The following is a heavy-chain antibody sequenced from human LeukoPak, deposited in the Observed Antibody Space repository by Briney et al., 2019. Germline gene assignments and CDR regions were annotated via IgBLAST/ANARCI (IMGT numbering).Heavy chain of an antibody. CDR3: GRPSADGLERAHIDC. Sequence: GESLKISCQASGYDFSTYWIAWVRQMAGKGLESMGTIYPADSDTRYSPSFQGQVTISADKSISTAYLQWSGLKASDTAIYYCGRPSADGLERAHIDCWGQGTLVTVSS. CDR2: IYPADSDT. J-gene: IGHJ4*02. V-gene: IGHV5-51*01. CDR1: GYDFSTYW.